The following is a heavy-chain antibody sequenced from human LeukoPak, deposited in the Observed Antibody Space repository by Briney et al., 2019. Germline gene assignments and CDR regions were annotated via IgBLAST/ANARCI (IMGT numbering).Heavy chain of an antibody. CDR3: AKGFIDWFDP. Sequence: GETLRLSCAASGFTFSTYGITWVRQAPGKGLEWVSAISGSGFSTYYADSVKGRFTISRNNSKNTLYLQMNSLRAEDTAVYYCAKGFIDWFDPWGQGTLVTVSS. V-gene: IGHV3-23*01. CDR2: ISGSGFST. J-gene: IGHJ5*02. CDR1: GFTFSTYG.